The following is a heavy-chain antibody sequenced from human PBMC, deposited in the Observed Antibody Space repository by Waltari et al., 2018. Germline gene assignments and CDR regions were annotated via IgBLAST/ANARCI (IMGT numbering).Heavy chain of an antibody. CDR1: GYTFTGYS. Sequence: QVQLVQSGAEVKKPGASVKVACKASGYTFTGYSIHWVRQAPGHGLEWMGWINPDTNGTNYTQRFQGRVTMTRDTSISTAYMELSRLRSDDTAVYYCSRKRSRNAFDYWGQGTLVTVSS. CDR3: SRKRSRNAFDY. J-gene: IGHJ4*02. CDR2: INPDTNGT. V-gene: IGHV1-2*02. D-gene: IGHD1-1*01.